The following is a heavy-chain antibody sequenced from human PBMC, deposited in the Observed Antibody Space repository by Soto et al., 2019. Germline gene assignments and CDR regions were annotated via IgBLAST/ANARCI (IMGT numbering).Heavy chain of an antibody. Sequence: GASVKVSCKASGGTFSSYAISWVRQAPGQGLEWMGGIIPIFGTANYAQKFQGRVTITADKSTSTAYMELSSLRSEDTAVYYCARVRDYYDSSGYLYYFDYWGQGTLVTVSS. CDR1: GGTFSSYA. CDR2: IIPIFGTA. CDR3: ARVRDYYDSSGYLYYFDY. V-gene: IGHV1-69*06. J-gene: IGHJ4*02. D-gene: IGHD3-22*01.